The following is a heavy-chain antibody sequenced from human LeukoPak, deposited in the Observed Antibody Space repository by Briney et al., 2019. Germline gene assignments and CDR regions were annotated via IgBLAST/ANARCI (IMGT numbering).Heavy chain of an antibody. CDR1: GYTFTSYG. D-gene: IGHD6-19*01. V-gene: IGHV1-18*01. Sequence: ASVKVSCTASGYTFTSYGISWVRQAPGQGLEWMGWISAYNGNTNYAQKLQGRVTMTTDTSTSTAYMELRSLRSDDTAVYYCARVVAVAGIGLNWFDPWGQGTLVTVS. CDR2: ISAYNGNT. CDR3: ARVVAVAGIGLNWFDP. J-gene: IGHJ5*02.